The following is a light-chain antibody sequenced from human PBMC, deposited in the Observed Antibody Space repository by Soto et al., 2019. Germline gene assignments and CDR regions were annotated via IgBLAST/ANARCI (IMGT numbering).Light chain of an antibody. CDR3: SSYTSRSTLGV. V-gene: IGLV2-14*03. CDR1: YSDIGGYNY. J-gene: IGLJ2*01. Sequence: QSALTQPASVSGSPGQSITISCTGAYSDIGGYNYVSWYQQHPGKAPKLMIYDVTNRPSGVSYRFSGSKSGNTASPTISGLQAEDEADYYCSSYTSRSTLGVFGGGTKLTVL. CDR2: DVT.